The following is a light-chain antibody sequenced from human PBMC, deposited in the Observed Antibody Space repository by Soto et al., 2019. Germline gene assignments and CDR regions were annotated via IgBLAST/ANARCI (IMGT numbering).Light chain of an antibody. V-gene: IGKV3-20*01. CDR1: QSVSSSY. Sequence: EIVLTQSPGTLSLTPGERATLSCRASQSVSSSYLAWYQQKPGQAPRLLIYGASSRATGIPDRFSGSGSGTDFTLTISRLEPEGFAVYYCQHYGSLPPYNFGRGTKVDIK. CDR3: QHYGSLPPYN. J-gene: IGKJ2*01. CDR2: GAS.